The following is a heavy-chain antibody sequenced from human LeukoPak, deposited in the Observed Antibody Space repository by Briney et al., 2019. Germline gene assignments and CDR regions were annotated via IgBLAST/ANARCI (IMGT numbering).Heavy chain of an antibody. Sequence: GGSLRLSCAASGFTFSSYAMSWVRQAPGKGLEWVSAISGSGGSIYYADSVKGRFTISRDNSKNTLYLQMNSLRAEDTAVYYCAKVTTVTGPPYNWFDPWGQGTLVTVSS. D-gene: IGHD4-17*01. CDR2: ISGSGGSI. CDR1: GFTFSSYA. V-gene: IGHV3-23*01. J-gene: IGHJ5*02. CDR3: AKVTTVTGPPYNWFDP.